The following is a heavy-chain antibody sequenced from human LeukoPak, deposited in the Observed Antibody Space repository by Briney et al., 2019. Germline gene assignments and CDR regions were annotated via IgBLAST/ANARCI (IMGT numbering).Heavy chain of an antibody. J-gene: IGHJ4*02. V-gene: IGHV1-69*04. Sequence: ASVKVSCKASGGTFSDHAVSWVRQAPGQGLEWMGRIIPLLGVRSYAQKFQDRVTVSADKSTSTAYMELSSLRSEDSALYYCAIIAVGGVDPFDSWGQGTLVTVSS. CDR3: AIIAVGGVDPFDS. CDR2: IIPLLGVR. D-gene: IGHD6-19*01. CDR1: GGTFSDHA.